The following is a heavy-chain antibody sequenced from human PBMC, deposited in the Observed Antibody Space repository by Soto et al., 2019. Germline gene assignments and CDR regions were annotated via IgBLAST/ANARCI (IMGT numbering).Heavy chain of an antibody. Sequence: GGSLRLSCAGSGFNFSNYGMSWVRQAPGKGLEWVSVISGSGDSTDYGDSVKGRFTISRDNSKNTLYLQMKSLRAEDTAVYYCAKDRSSRWYDWFDPWGLGALVTVSS. CDR1: GFNFSNYG. CDR3: AKDRSSRWYDWFDP. V-gene: IGHV3-23*01. CDR2: ISGSGDST. J-gene: IGHJ5*02. D-gene: IGHD6-13*01.